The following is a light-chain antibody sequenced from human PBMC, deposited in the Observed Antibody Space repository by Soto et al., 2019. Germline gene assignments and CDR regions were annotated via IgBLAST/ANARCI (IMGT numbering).Light chain of an antibody. CDR2: GAS. V-gene: IGKV3-20*01. CDR1: QSVSSSY. Sequence: EIVLTQSPGKLSLSPCDRATLSCRASQSVSSSYLAWYQQKPGQAPRLLIYGASSRATGIPDRFSGSGSGTDFTLTISRLEPEDFAVYYCQQYGSFRTFGQGTKVDIK. CDR3: QQYGSFRT. J-gene: IGKJ1*01.